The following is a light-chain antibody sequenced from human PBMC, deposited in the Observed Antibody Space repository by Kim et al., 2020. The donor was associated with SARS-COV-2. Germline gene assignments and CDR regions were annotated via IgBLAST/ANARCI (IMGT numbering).Light chain of an antibody. Sequence: LSPGERATLSCRASQSVSSSYLAWYQQKPGQAPRLLIYDASSRATGIPDRFSGSGCRTDFTLTISRLEPEDFAVYYCQQYDSSPYTFGQGTKLEIK. V-gene: IGKV3-20*01. CDR3: QQYDSSPYT. CDR2: DAS. J-gene: IGKJ2*01. CDR1: QSVSSSY.